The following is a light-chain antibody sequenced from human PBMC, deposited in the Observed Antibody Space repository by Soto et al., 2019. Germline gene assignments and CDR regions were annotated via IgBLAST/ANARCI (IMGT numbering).Light chain of an antibody. CDR1: QNVNNNY. Sequence: EIVLTQSPGTLSLSQGERATLSCRASQNVNNNYLAWYQQKAGQAPRLLISGASTRATGIPDRFSGRGSGTDFTLTLSRLEPEDFAVYHCQQYATSPTFGQGTKVEIK. V-gene: IGKV3-20*01. J-gene: IGKJ1*01. CDR3: QQYATSPT. CDR2: GAS.